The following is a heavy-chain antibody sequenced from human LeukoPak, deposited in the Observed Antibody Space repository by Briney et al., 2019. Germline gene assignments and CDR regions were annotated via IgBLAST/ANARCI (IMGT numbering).Heavy chain of an antibody. Sequence: GGSLRLSCAAYGFTFTSYAMSWVRQAPGKGLEWVSAISASGDSTYYADSVKGRFTISRDNSKNTLFLQMNGLRAEDTAMYYCAKGQPVRFLEWLLSFDYWGQGTLVTVSS. CDR2: ISASGDST. V-gene: IGHV3-23*01. CDR3: AKGQPVRFLEWLLSFDY. D-gene: IGHD3-3*01. J-gene: IGHJ4*02. CDR1: GFTFTSYA.